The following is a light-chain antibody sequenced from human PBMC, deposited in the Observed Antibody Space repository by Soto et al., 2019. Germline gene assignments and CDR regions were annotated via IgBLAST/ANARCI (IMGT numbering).Light chain of an antibody. CDR1: QTISSW. J-gene: IGKJ1*01. CDR3: QQYNGYSTWT. CDR2: DAS. Sequence: DIQMTQSPSTLSGSVGDRVTITCRASQTISSWLAWYQQKPGKAPKLLIYDASSLESGVPSRFSGSGSGTEFTLTISSLQPDDFATYYCQQYNGYSTWTFGQGTKVDIK. V-gene: IGKV1-5*01.